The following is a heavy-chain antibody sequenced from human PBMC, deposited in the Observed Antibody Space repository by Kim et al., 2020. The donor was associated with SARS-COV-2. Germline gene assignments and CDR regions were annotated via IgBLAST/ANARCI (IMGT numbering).Heavy chain of an antibody. CDR3: ARGVNWNYAYYFDY. Sequence: AQKLQGRVSMTTDTSTSTAYMELRSLRSDDTAVYYCARGVNWNYAYYFDYWGQGTLVTVSS. D-gene: IGHD1-7*01. V-gene: IGHV1-18*01. J-gene: IGHJ4*02.